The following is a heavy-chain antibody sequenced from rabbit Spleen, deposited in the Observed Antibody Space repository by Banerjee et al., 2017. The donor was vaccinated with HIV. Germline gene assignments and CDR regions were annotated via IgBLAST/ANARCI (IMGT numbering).Heavy chain of an antibody. V-gene: IGHV1S39*01. CDR1: GVDLSSNA. J-gene: IGHJ5*01. D-gene: IGHD4-1*01. CDR3: ARVVVAGVDWLDL. CDR2: ILTGGSA. Sequence: QEQLKETGGGLVQPGGSLTLSCKVSGVDLSSNAMSWVRQAPGKGLEWIGDILTGGSAYYASWVNGRFTISKTSSTTVTLQMTSLTAADTATYFCARVVVAGVDWLDLWGQGPLVTVS.